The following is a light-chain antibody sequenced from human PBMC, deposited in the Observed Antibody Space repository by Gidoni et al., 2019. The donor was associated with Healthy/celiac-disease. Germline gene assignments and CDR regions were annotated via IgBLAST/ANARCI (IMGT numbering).Light chain of an antibody. J-gene: IGKJ2*01. CDR2: GAS. CDR1: QSVSSSY. Sequence: EFVLTQSPGTLSLSPGERATLSCRASQSVSSSYLAWYQQKPGQAPRLLIEGASSRATGIPDRCSGRGSGTDFTLTISRLEHEDVAVYYCQQYGSSRYTFGQGTKLEIK. CDR3: QQYGSSRYT. V-gene: IGKV3-20*01.